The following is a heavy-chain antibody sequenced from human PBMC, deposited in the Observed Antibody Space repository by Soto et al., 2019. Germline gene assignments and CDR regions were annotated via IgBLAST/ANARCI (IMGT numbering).Heavy chain of an antibody. CDR3: ARTYYDSSGYYRNFDY. V-gene: IGHV4-61*01. Sequence: SETLSLTCTVSGGSVSSGSYYRSWIRQPPGKGLEWIGYIYYSGSTNYNPSLKSRVTISVDTSKNQFSLKLSSVTAADTAVYYCARTYYDSSGYYRNFDYWGQGTLVTVSS. CDR2: IYYSGST. J-gene: IGHJ4*02. D-gene: IGHD3-22*01. CDR1: GGSVSSGSYY.